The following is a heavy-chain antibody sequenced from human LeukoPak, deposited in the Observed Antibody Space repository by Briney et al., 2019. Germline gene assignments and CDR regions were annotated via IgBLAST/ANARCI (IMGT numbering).Heavy chain of an antibody. CDR2: IYYSGST. CDR1: GGSISSYY. J-gene: IGHJ4*02. Sequence: SETLSLTCTVSGGSISSYYWSWIRQPPGEGLEWIGYIYYSGSTNYNPSLKSRVTISVDTSKNQFSLKLSSVTAADTAVYYCARDPSSGWYSHFDYWGQGTLVTVSS. V-gene: IGHV4-59*01. CDR3: ARDPSSGWYSHFDY. D-gene: IGHD6-19*01.